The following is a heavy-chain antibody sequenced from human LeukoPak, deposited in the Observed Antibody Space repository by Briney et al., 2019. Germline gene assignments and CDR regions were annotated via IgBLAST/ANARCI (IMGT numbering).Heavy chain of an antibody. J-gene: IGHJ3*02. CDR3: ARNLLPVRGVRGAFDI. Sequence: GGSLRLSCAASGFTFSSYAMSWVRQAPGKGLEWVGNIKEDGSEKYYVDSVKGRFTISRDNAKNSLYLQMNSLRAEDTAVYYCARNLLPVRGVRGAFDIWGQGTMVTVSS. CDR2: IKEDGSEK. V-gene: IGHV3-7*01. D-gene: IGHD3-10*01. CDR1: GFTFSSYA.